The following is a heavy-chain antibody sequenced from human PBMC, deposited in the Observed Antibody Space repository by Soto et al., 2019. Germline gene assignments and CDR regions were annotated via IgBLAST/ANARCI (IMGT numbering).Heavy chain of an antibody. CDR1: GFTLSNAW. CDR3: IKESNPGGLDY. V-gene: IGHV3-15*05. CDR2: IKSKSDGGTT. Sequence: GGSLRLSCAASGFTLSNAWMSWVRQAPGKGLEWVGRIKSKSDGGTTDYAAPVNGRFTISRDDSKNTLYLQMNSLRVEDTALYYCIKESNPGGLDYWGQGTLVTVSS. D-gene: IGHD4-4*01. J-gene: IGHJ4*02.